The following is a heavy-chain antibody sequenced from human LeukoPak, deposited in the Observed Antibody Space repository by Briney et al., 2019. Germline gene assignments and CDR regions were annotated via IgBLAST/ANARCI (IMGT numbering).Heavy chain of an antibody. D-gene: IGHD3-10*01. Sequence: SETLSLTCSVSGDSISTYYWSWIRQPAGKGLEWIGRIYTTERTNYNSFLKSRVTMSKDTSKNQVSLRLSSVTAADTAVYYCARDLPSYYFGPGNMFDPWGPGILVTVSS. J-gene: IGHJ5*02. CDR2: IYTTERT. CDR1: GDSISTYY. V-gene: IGHV4-4*07. CDR3: ARDLPSYYFGPGNMFDP.